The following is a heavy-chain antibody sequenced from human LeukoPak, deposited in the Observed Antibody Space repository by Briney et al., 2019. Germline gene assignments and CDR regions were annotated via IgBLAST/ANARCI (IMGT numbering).Heavy chain of an antibody. V-gene: IGHV3-23*01. Sequence: GGSLRLSCAASGFTFRNYAMSWVRQAPGKGLDWVSGISGTGGGTYYADSVKGRFTVSRDNSKNTLYLQMSSLRADDTAVYYCARGAVLPDTGNFHDYGMDVWGHGTTVTVSS. CDR2: ISGTGGGT. J-gene: IGHJ6*02. CDR3: ARGAVLPDTGNFHDYGMDV. D-gene: IGHD1-1*01. CDR1: GFTFRNYA.